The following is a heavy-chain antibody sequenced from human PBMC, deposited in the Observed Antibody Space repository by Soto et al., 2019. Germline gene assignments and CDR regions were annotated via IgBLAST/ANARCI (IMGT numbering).Heavy chain of an antibody. CDR1: GYTLTELS. CDR3: ATIAAPEYYYGMDV. J-gene: IGHJ6*02. D-gene: IGHD6-25*01. CDR2: FDPEDGET. Sequence: ASVKVSCKVSGYTLTELSMHWVRQAPGKWLEWMGGFDPEDGETIYAQKFQGRVTMTEDTSTDTAYMELSSLRSEDTAVYYCATIAAPEYYYGMDVWGQGTTVTVSS. V-gene: IGHV1-24*01.